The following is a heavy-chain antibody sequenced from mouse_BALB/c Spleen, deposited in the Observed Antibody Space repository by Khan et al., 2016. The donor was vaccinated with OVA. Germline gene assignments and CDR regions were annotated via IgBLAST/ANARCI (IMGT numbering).Heavy chain of an antibody. V-gene: IGHV1-69*02. D-gene: IGHD1-1*01. Sequence: QVQLKQSGAELVKPGASVKLSCKASGYPLTSYWLHWVKQRPGQGLEWIGEIDPSDTYTNYNQKFKGKATLTVDKSSSTTYMQLSSLTSEDSAVYYWARSFHYGSSTWFAYWGQGTLVTVSA. CDR1: GYPLTSYW. CDR3: ARSFHYGSSTWFAY. J-gene: IGHJ3*01. CDR2: IDPSDTYT.